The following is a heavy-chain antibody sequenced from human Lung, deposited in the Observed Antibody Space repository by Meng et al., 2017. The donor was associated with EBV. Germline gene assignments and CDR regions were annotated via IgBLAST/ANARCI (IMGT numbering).Heavy chain of an antibody. Sequence: VLFVHLGAEGKKPGASVNVSFKASGYTFTNYGITWVRQAPGQGLEWMGWINAYNGDTNYAQTLQGRVTMTTDTSTSTAYMELRSLRSDDTAVYYCARVEVGITSGDYWGQGTLVTVSS. V-gene: IGHV1-18*01. CDR2: INAYNGDT. CDR3: ARVEVGITSGDY. J-gene: IGHJ4*02. CDR1: GYTFTNYG. D-gene: IGHD1-26*01.